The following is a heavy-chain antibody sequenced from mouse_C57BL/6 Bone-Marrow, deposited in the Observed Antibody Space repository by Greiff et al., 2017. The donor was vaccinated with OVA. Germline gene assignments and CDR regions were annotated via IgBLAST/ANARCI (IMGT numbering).Heavy chain of an antibody. CDR2: IRNKANNHAT. J-gene: IGHJ4*01. Sequence: EVNLVESGGGLVQPGGSMKLSCAASGFTFSDAWMDWVRQSPEKGLEWVAEIRNKANNHATYYAASVKGRFTISRDDSKSSVYLQMNSLRAEDTGIYYCTRRDGYYLGDYWGQGTSGTVSS. D-gene: IGHD2-3*01. V-gene: IGHV6-6*01. CDR3: TRRDGYYLGDY. CDR1: GFTFSDAW.